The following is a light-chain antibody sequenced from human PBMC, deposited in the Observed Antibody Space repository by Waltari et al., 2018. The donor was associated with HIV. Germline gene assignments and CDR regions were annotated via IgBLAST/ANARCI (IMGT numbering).Light chain of an antibody. Sequence: QSVLTQPPSASATPGQRVTISCSGSSSNIGTNYVFWYQQLPGTAPKLLIFWDNERPAGVPGRFSCSRSGTAAALVISGLRSEDEAEYYCAAWDDSLNGFYVFGSGTRVTVL. V-gene: IGLV1-47*01. CDR1: SSNIGTNY. CDR2: WDN. J-gene: IGLJ1*01. CDR3: AAWDDSLNGFYV.